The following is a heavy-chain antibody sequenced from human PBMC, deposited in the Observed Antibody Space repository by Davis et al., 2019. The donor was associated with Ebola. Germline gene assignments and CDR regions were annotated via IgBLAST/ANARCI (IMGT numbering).Heavy chain of an antibody. V-gene: IGHV3-7*03. Sequence: PGGSLRLSCAASGFTSNSYRMTWVRQAPGKGLQWVANIKQDGTEKYYVDSVKGRFTISRDNAKNSVYLQMNSLRADDTAVYYCARGYWNFDHWGQGTLVTVSS. J-gene: IGHJ4*02. CDR3: ARGYWNFDH. CDR1: GFTSNSYR. D-gene: IGHD2-8*02. CDR2: IKQDGTEK.